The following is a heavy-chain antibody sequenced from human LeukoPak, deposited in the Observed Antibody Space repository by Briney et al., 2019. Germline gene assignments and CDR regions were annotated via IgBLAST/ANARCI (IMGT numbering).Heavy chain of an antibody. CDR2: LSGSGSNT. CDR3: ARAVYTGGYGGFYFDY. J-gene: IGHJ4*02. D-gene: IGHD1-26*01. V-gene: IGHV3-23*01. Sequence: GGSLRLSCAASGFTFSSYGMSWVPQAPGKGLEWASGLSGSGSNTYYADSVKGRFTISRDNSKNTLYLQMNGLRAEDTAIYYCARAVYTGGYGGFYFDYWGQGTLVTVSS. CDR1: GFTFSSYG.